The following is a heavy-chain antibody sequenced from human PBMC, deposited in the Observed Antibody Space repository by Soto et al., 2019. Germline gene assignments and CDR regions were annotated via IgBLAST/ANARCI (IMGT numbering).Heavy chain of an antibody. J-gene: IGHJ6*02. V-gene: IGHV3-23*01. CDR2: ISGSGGST. D-gene: IGHD6-19*01. Sequence: EVQLLESGGGLVQPGGSLRLSCAASGFTFSSYAMSWVRQAPGKGLEWVSAISGSGGSTYYADSVKGRFTISRDNSKNTPYLQMNSLRAEDTAVYYCANLAVAGTIGYYYYGMDVWGQGTTVTVSS. CDR3: ANLAVAGTIGYYYYGMDV. CDR1: GFTFSSYA.